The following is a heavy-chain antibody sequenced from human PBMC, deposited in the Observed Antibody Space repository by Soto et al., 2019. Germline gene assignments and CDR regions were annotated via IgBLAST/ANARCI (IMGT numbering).Heavy chain of an antibody. D-gene: IGHD5-12*01. V-gene: IGHV1-69*13. CDR3: ARVSLRGCSGGTQLGLFDP. CDR1: GGTFSSYA. J-gene: IGHJ5*02. Sequence: GASVKVSCKASGGTFSSYAISWVRQAPGQGLEWMGGIIPIFGTANYAQKFQGRVTITADESTSTAYMELSSLRSEDTAVYYCARVSLRGCSGGTQLGLFDPWGQGTLVTVSS. CDR2: IIPIFGTA.